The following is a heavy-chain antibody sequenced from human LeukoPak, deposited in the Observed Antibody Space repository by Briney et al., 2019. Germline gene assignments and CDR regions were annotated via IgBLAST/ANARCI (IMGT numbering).Heavy chain of an antibody. CDR2: IYPGDSDT. Sequence: HGESLKISCKGSGYSFTSYWIGWVRQMPGKGLEWMGIIYPGDSDTRYSPSFQGQVTISADKSISTAYLQWSSLKASDTAMYYCARSSGSGYDQAYFDYWGQGTLVTVSS. D-gene: IGHD5-12*01. CDR1: GYSFTSYW. V-gene: IGHV5-51*01. J-gene: IGHJ4*02. CDR3: ARSSGSGYDQAYFDY.